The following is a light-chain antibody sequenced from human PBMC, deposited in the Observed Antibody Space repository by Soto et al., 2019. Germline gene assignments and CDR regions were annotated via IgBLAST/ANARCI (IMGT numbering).Light chain of an antibody. Sequence: QSALTRPASVSGSPGQSITISCTATSSDVGSFNYVSWYQHHPGKAPKLMIYEVTSRPSGVSNRFSDSKSGNTASLTISGLQAEDEADYYCVSYATSTTLYVFGSGTKVTVL. CDR1: SSDVGSFNY. CDR2: EVT. CDR3: VSYATSTTLYV. V-gene: IGLV2-14*01. J-gene: IGLJ1*01.